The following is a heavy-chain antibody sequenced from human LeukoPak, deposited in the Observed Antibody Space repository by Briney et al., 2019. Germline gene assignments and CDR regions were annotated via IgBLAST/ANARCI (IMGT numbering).Heavy chain of an antibody. V-gene: IGHV3-23*01. Sequence: GGSLRLSCAASGFTFSSYAMSWVRQAPGKGLEWVSAISGSGGSTYYADSVKGRFTISRDNSKNTLYLQMNSLRAEDTAVYYCAKAIVVVTAIHHDAFDIWGQGTMVTVSS. CDR3: AKAIVVVTAIHHDAFDI. CDR1: GFTFSSYA. J-gene: IGHJ3*02. D-gene: IGHD2-21*02. CDR2: ISGSGGST.